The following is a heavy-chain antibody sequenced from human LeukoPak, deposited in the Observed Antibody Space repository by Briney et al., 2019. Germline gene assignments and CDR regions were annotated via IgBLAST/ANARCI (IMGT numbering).Heavy chain of an antibody. Sequence: SQTLSLTCAISGDSVSSNSDAWNWIRQSPSRGLEWLGRTYYRSKLYNDYAVSVKSRITISPDTSKNQFSLHLNSVTPEDTAVYYCARAERYGDYVFYWFDPWGQGTLVSVSS. J-gene: IGHJ5*02. CDR2: TYYRSKLYN. CDR3: ARAERYGDYVFYWFDP. V-gene: IGHV6-1*01. CDR1: GDSVSSNSDA. D-gene: IGHD4-17*01.